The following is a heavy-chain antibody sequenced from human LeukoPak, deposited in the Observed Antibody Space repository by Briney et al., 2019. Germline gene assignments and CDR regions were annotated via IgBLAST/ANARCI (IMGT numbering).Heavy chain of an antibody. CDR3: ATGARIAARTHPFDY. D-gene: IGHD6-6*01. CDR1: GGTFSSYA. V-gene: IGHV1-69*06. CDR2: IIPIFGTA. Sequence: ASVKVSCKASGGTFSSYAISWGRQAPGQGLEWMGGIIPIFGTANYAQKFQGRITITADKSTSTAYMELRSLRSEDTAVYYCATGARIAARTHPFDYWGQGTLVTVSS. J-gene: IGHJ4*02.